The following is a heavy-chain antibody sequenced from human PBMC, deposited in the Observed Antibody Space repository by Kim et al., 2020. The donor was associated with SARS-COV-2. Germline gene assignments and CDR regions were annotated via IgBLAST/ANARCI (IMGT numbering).Heavy chain of an antibody. CDR3: AKDLYYYGSGSPYYFDY. CDR2: ISYDGSKK. J-gene: IGHJ4*02. Sequence: GGSLRLSCAASGFTFSSYGMHWVRQAPGKGLEWVAVISYDGSKKYYADPVKGLFTISRDNSKNTLYLQMNSLRAEDTAVYYCAKDLYYYGSGSPYYFDYWGQGTLVTVSS. D-gene: IGHD3-10*01. V-gene: IGHV3-30*18. CDR1: GFTFSSYG.